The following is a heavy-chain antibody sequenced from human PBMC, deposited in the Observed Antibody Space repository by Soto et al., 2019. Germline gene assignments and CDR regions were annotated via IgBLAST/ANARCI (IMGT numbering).Heavy chain of an antibody. D-gene: IGHD4-17*01. V-gene: IGHV4-4*07. CDR2: MYTSGST. J-gene: IGHJ6*02. CDR1: GGSISNYY. Sequence: SETLSLTCTVSGGSISNYYWTWIRQPAGKGLEWIGRMYTSGSTTYNPSLKSRVTMSVDTSKNQFPLNLRPVTAADTAVYYCAREGYSDPYSYSQTLDVWGQGTTVTVS. CDR3: AREGYSDPYSYSQTLDV.